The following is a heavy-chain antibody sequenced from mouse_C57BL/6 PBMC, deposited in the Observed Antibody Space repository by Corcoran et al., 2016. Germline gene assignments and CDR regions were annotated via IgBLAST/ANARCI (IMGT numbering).Heavy chain of an antibody. V-gene: IGHV9-3*01. D-gene: IGHD3-1*01. CDR2: INTYSGVP. CDR1: GYTFTTYG. Sequence: QIQLVQSGPELKKPGETVKISCKASGYTFTTYGMSWVKQTPGKGLKWMGWINTYSGVPTYADDFKGRFAFSLETSASTAYLQINNLKNEDTATYFCARGGLYWYFDVWGTGTTVTVSS. J-gene: IGHJ1*03. CDR3: ARGGLYWYFDV.